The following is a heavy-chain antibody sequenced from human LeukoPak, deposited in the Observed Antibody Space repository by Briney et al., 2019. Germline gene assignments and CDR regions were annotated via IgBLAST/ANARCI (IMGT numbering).Heavy chain of an antibody. D-gene: IGHD6-13*01. Sequence: SETLSLTCTVSGGSISSSGYYWGWIRQPPGKGLEWIGSIYYSGNTYYNPSLKSRVTISVDTSKNQFSLKLSSVTAADTAVYYCAREGLAAAGTSGMDVWGQGTTVTVSS. CDR1: GGSISSSGYY. CDR3: AREGLAAAGTSGMDV. CDR2: IYYSGNT. J-gene: IGHJ6*02. V-gene: IGHV4-39*02.